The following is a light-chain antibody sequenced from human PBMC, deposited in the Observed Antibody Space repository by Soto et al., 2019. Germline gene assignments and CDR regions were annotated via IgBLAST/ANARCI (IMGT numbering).Light chain of an antibody. CDR2: RAS. Sequence: DIQMTQSPATLSGSPGERVTITCRASQTVSSSLAWYQQKPGKAPRLLIYRASTLASGIPSRFSGSGSGTEFTLTISSLQSEDFAAYYCQQYNSCSQTFGQGTKVEIK. CDR1: QTVSSS. V-gene: IGKV3-15*01. CDR3: QQYNSCSQT. J-gene: IGKJ1*01.